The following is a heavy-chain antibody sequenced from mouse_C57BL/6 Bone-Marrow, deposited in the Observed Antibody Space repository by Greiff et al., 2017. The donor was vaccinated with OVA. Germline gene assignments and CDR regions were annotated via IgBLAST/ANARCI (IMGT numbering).Heavy chain of an antibody. CDR2: IDPSDSYT. CDR1: GYTFTSYW. D-gene: IGHD1-1*02. J-gene: IGHJ2*01. V-gene: IGHV1-69*01. Sequence: VQLQQPGAELVMPGASVKLSCKASGYTFTSYWMHWVKQRPGQGLEWIGEIDPSDSYTNYNQKFKGKSTLTVDKSSSTAYMQLSSLPSEDSAFYYCARGGYYVDYWGQGTTLTVSS. CDR3: ARGGYYVDY.